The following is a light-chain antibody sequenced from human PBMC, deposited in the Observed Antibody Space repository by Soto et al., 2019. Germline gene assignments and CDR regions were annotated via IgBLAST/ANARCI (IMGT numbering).Light chain of an antibody. Sequence: DIQMTQSPSTLSASVGDRVTTTCRASQSISSWLAWYQQKPGKAPKLLIYDASSLESGVPSRFSGSGSGTDFTLTISSLEPEDFAVYYCQQRSNWPPLFTFGPGTKVDIK. V-gene: IGKV1-5*01. CDR1: QSISSW. CDR3: QQRSNWPPLFT. CDR2: DAS. J-gene: IGKJ3*01.